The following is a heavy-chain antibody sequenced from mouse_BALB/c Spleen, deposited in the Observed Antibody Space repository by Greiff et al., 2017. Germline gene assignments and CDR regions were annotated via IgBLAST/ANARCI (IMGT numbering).Heavy chain of an antibody. CDR2: INPGSGGT. CDR3: ARVTTATYYAMDY. CDR1: GYAFTNYL. V-gene: IGHV1-54*01. Sequence: QVQLQQSGAELVRPGTSVKVSCKASGYAFTNYLIEWVKQRPGQGLEWIGVINPGSGGTNYNEKFKGKATLTADKSSSTAYMQLSSLTSDDSAVYFCARVTTATYYAMDYWGQGTSVTVSS. J-gene: IGHJ4*01. D-gene: IGHD1-2*01.